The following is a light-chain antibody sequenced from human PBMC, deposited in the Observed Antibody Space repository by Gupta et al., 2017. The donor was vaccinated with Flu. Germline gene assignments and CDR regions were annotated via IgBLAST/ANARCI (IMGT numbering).Light chain of an antibody. CDR1: QSLLHSNGYNY. Sequence: GEPASISCRSSQSLLHSNGYNYLDWYLQKPGQSPQLLIYLGSNRASGVPDRFSGSGSGTDFTLKISRVEAEDVGVYYCMQALQTPFTFGHGTKVDIK. CDR2: LGS. V-gene: IGKV2-28*01. J-gene: IGKJ3*01. CDR3: MQALQTPFT.